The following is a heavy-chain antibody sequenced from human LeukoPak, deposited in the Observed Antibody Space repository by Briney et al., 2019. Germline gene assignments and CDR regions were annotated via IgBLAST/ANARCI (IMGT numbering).Heavy chain of an antibody. CDR2: IKQDGSEK. V-gene: IGHV3-7*03. CDR3: ARDRGYPDWGSYYFDY. J-gene: IGHJ4*02. D-gene: IGHD6-25*01. CDR1: GFTFGSYW. Sequence: PGGSLRLSCAASGFTFGSYWMSWVRQAPGKGLEWVANIKQDGSEKYYVDSVKGRFTISRDNGKNSLYLQMNSLRAEDTAVYYCARDRGYPDWGSYYFDYWGQGTLVAVSS.